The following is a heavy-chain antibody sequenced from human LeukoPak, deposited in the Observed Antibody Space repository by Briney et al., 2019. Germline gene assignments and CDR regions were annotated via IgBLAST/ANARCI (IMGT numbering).Heavy chain of an antibody. D-gene: IGHD3-10*01. CDR1: GGSISSYY. V-gene: IGHV4-4*07. Sequence: PSETLSLTCTVSGGSISSYYWSWIWQPAGKGLEWIGRIYTSGSTNYNPSLKSRVTMSVDTSKNQFSLKLSSVTAADTAVYYCARDRYYYGSGSYPLDYWGQGTLVTVSS. CDR2: IYTSGST. CDR3: ARDRYYYGSGSYPLDY. J-gene: IGHJ4*02.